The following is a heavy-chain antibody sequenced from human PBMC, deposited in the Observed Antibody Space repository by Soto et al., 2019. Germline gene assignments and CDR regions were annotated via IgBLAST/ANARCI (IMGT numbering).Heavy chain of an antibody. V-gene: IGHV1-18*01. CDR3: ARVPTYYDSSPFDY. CDR2: ISAYNGNT. J-gene: IGHJ4*02. Sequence: VASVKVSCKASGYTFTSYGISWVRQAPGQGLEWMGWISAYNGNTNYAQKLQGRVTMTTDTSTSTAYMELRSLRSDDTAVYYCARVPTYYDSSPFDYWGQGTLVTVSS. CDR1: GYTFTSYG. D-gene: IGHD3-22*01.